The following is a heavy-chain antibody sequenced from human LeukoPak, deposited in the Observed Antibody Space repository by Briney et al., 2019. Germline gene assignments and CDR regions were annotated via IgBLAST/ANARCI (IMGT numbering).Heavy chain of an antibody. J-gene: IGHJ6*03. D-gene: IGHD3-16*01. CDR2: IYYSGST. Sequence: SETLSLTCAVYGGSFSGYYWSWIRQPPGKGLEWIGSIYYSGSTYYNPSLKSRVTISVDTSKNQFSLKLSSVTAADTAVYYCAKLGSFYYYMDVWGKGTTVTVSS. CDR3: AKLGSFYYYMDV. CDR1: GGSFSGYY. V-gene: IGHV4-34*01.